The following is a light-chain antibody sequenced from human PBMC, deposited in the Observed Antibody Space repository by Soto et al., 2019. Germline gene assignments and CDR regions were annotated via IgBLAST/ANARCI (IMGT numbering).Light chain of an antibody. CDR1: QSVSSSF. J-gene: IGKJ3*01. CDR3: QQYGRSPGLFT. CDR2: GAS. V-gene: IGKV3-20*01. Sequence: EIVLTQSPGTLSLSPGERATLSCRASQSVSSSFLAWYQQKPGQPPRLLIYGASSRATAIADRFSGSGSGTEFTLTISRLEPDDFAVYYCQQYGRSPGLFTFGPGTKVDLK.